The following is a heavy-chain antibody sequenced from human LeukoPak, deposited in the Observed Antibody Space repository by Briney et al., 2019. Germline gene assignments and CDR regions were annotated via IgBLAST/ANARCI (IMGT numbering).Heavy chain of an antibody. CDR2: IKQDGSDK. J-gene: IGHJ4*02. D-gene: IGHD4-17*01. CDR3: AREPYGDYLDY. CDR1: GFTFSGYW. Sequence: GGSLRLSCAASGFTFSGYWMSWVRQAPGKGLEWVANIKQDGSDKYYVDSVKGRFTISRDNAKNSLYLQMNSLRAEDTAVYYCAREPYGDYLDYWGQGILVTVSS. V-gene: IGHV3-7*03.